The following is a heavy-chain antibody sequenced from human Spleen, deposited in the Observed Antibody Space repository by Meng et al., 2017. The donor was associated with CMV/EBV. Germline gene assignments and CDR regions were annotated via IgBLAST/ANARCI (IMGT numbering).Heavy chain of an antibody. D-gene: IGHD5-18*01. V-gene: IGHV4-61*01. Sequence: VSGGPISSDSHPWSWIRQYPGERMEWIGNINHNGTNTYNPSLTSRVTMSVGPSRNQFSLTLSSLNASDTAVYYCARIRGYSLPEFWGRGILVTVSS. CDR2: INHNGTN. J-gene: IGHJ4*02. CDR1: GGPISSDSHP. CDR3: ARIRGYSLPEF.